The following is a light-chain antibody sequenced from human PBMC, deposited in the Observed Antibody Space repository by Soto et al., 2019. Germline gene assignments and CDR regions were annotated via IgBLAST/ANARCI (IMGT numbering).Light chain of an antibody. J-gene: IGKJ1*01. CDR3: QQYNYWPPWT. V-gene: IGKV3-15*01. Sequence: IVMTQSPATLSVSPGESATLSCRASQSVRSNLAWYQQKPGQAPRLLMYDASTRATGIPARFSGSGSGTEFTLTISSLQSEDFAVYYCQQYNYWPPWTFGQGTKVDIK. CDR2: DAS. CDR1: QSVRSN.